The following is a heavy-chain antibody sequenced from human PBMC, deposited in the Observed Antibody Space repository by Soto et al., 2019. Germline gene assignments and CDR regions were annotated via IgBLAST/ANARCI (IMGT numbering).Heavy chain of an antibody. CDR2: ISPYNGNT. D-gene: IGHD3-22*01. Sequence: QIQLVQSAAEVKKPGASVKVSCKTSGYTFVSYGISWVRQAPGQGLEWMGWISPYNGNTNFAQRFRSRVTLTTDTSTDIVYMDLGSLKSDDTAVYYCARDQNFFDSSGYYDHWGQGTPITVSS. CDR1: GYTFVSYG. CDR3: ARDQNFFDSSGYYDH. J-gene: IGHJ5*02. V-gene: IGHV1-18*04.